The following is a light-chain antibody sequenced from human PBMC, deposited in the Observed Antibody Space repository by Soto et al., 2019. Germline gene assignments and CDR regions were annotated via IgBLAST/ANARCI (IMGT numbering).Light chain of an antibody. Sequence: QMTQSPSSVSASVGDRVTITCRASHNINRYLAWYQQKPGKAPKLLIYGANNLQPGVPTRFRGSGSGTEFTLTINNLQHEDAGSYFCQQANSFPWTFGQGTKVE. CDR1: HNINRY. CDR2: GAN. CDR3: QQANSFPWT. J-gene: IGKJ1*01. V-gene: IGKV1-12*01.